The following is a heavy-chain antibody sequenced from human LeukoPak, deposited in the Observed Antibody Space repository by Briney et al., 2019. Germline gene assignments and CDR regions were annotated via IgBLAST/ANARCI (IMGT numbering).Heavy chain of an antibody. Sequence: SETLSLTCTVSGGSISSYYWSWIRQPPGKGLEWIGYIYYSGSSNYNPSLKSGVTISVDTSKNQFSLKLRSVTAADTAVYYCARVGLVDDYYYAMDVWGQGTTVTVSS. V-gene: IGHV4-59*01. CDR1: GGSISSYY. CDR3: ARVGLVDDYYYAMDV. J-gene: IGHJ6*02. D-gene: IGHD1-26*01. CDR2: IYYSGSS.